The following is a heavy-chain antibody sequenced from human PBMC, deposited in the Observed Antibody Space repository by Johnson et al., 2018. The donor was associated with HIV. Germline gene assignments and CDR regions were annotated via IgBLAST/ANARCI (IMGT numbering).Heavy chain of an antibody. CDR1: GFTFSSYG. D-gene: IGHD1-14*01. V-gene: IGHV3-30*18. Sequence: QVQLVESGGGVVQPGRSLRLSCAASGFTFSSYGMHWVRQAPGKGLEWVAVISYDGSNKYYADSVKGRFTISRDNSKNTLYLQMNSLRAEDTAVYYCAKDGLVYITPNDWDAFDIWGQGTMVTVSS. CDR3: AKDGLVYITPNDWDAFDI. CDR2: ISYDGSNK. J-gene: IGHJ3*02.